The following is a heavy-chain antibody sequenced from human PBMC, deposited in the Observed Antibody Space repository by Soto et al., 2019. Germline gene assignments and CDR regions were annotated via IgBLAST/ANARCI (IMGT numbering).Heavy chain of an antibody. J-gene: IGHJ4*02. CDR1: GFTFSDYY. D-gene: IGHD2-2*01. V-gene: IGHV3-11*06. CDR2: ISSSSSYT. CDR3: ARGPEVVPAAMGDY. Sequence: PGGSLRLSCAASGFTFSDYYMSWIRQAPGKGLEWVSYISSSSSYTNYADSVKGRFTISRDNAKNSLYLQMNSLRAEDTAVYYCARGPEVVPAAMGDYWGQGTLVTVSS.